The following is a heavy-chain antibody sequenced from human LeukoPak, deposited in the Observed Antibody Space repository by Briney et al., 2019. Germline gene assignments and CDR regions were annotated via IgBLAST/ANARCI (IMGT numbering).Heavy chain of an antibody. CDR1: GFTSSSYA. J-gene: IGHJ4*02. CDR2: ISYDGSNK. CDR3: AREDCSSTSCLTFDY. Sequence: GRSLRLSCAASGFTSSSYAMHWVRQAPGKGLEWVAVISYDGSNKYYADSVKGRFTISRDNSKNTLYLQMNSLRAEDTAVYYCAREDCSSTSCLTFDYWGQGTLVTVSS. D-gene: IGHD2-2*01. V-gene: IGHV3-30-3*01.